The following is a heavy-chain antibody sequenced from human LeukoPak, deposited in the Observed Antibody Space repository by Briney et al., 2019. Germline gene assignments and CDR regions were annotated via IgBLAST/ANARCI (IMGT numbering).Heavy chain of an antibody. Sequence: ASVKVSCKASGGTFISYAISWVRQAPGQGLEWMGGIIPIFGTANYAQKFQGRVTITADESTSTANMELSSLRSEDTAVYYCASGGDGYKNWFDPWGQGTLVTVSS. D-gene: IGHD5-24*01. V-gene: IGHV1-69*13. J-gene: IGHJ5*02. CDR3: ASGGDGYKNWFDP. CDR1: GGTFISYA. CDR2: IIPIFGTA.